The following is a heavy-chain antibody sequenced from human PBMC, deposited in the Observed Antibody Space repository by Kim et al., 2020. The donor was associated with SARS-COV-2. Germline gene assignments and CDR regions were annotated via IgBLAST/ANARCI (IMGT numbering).Heavy chain of an antibody. D-gene: IGHD6-13*01. CDR1: GFTFGAYA. J-gene: IGHJ6*02. V-gene: IGHV3-9*01. CDR3: TRDLSGLDCTSSTCYAYGMDV. Sequence: GGSLRLSCVASGFTFGAYAMHWVRKAPGKGLEWVAGIWKSDNIYYADSVKGRFTISRDNAKNSLFLEMTGLRPEDTALYYCTRDLSGLDCTSSTCYAYGMDVWGQATTVVVSS. CDR2: IWKSDNI.